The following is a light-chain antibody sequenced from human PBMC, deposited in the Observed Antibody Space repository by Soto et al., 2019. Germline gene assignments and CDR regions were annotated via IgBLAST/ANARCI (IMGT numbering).Light chain of an antibody. CDR2: DVS. V-gene: IGLV2-14*03. Sequence: QSVLTQPPSASGSPGQSVTISCTGTSSDVGGYNHVSWYQHHPGKAPKLMIFDVSNRPSGVSNRFSGSKSGNTASLTISGLQAEDEADYSCSSYTTITTYVFRTGTKVTVL. CDR3: SSYTTITTYV. J-gene: IGLJ1*01. CDR1: SSDVGGYNH.